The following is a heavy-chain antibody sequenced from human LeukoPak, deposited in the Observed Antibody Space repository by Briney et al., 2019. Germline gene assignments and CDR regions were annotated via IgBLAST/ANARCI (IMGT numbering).Heavy chain of an antibody. CDR3: ARDYDWAFDF. CDR1: GFPFSSHV. J-gene: IGHJ4*02. V-gene: IGHV3-48*03. Sequence: GGSLRLSCAASGFPFSSHVXXWVRQAPXXXXEWIAYINHNGEAIYYPDFVKGRFIISRDNAKNSLFLQMNDLRDEDTAVYYCARDYDWAFDFWGQGTRVTVSS. D-gene: IGHD3-9*01. CDR2: INHNGEAI.